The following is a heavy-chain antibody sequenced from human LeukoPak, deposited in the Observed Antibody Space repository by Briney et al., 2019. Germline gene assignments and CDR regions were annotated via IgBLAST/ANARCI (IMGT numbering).Heavy chain of an antibody. CDR1: GFTFGGYG. D-gene: IGHD3-22*01. CDR3: TLTMIVVARSHFDY. Sequence: TGGSLRLSCTASGFTFGGYGMSWVRQAPGKGLEWIGFIRSKGHGGTTEYAASVKGRFTISRDDSKSIAYLQLNSLKTEDTAVYYCTLTMIVVARSHFDYWGQGTLVTVSS. CDR2: IRSKGHGGTT. V-gene: IGHV3-49*04. J-gene: IGHJ4*02.